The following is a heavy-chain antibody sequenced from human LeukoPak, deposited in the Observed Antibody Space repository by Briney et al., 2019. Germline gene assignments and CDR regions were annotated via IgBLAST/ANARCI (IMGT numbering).Heavy chain of an antibody. CDR3: ARFSYSSSDFDY. J-gene: IGHJ4*02. CDR1: GYSISSGYY. V-gene: IGHV4-38-2*02. D-gene: IGHD6-6*01. CDR2: IYYSGST. Sequence: PSETLSLTCTVSGYSISSGYYWGWIRQPPGKGLEWIGFIYYSGSTNYNPSLKSRVTISVDTSKNQFSLKLSSVTAADTAVYYCARFSYSSSDFDYWGQGTLVTVSS.